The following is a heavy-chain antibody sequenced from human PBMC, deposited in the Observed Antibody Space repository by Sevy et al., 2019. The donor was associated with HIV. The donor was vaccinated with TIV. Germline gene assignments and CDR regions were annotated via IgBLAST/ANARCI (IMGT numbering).Heavy chain of an antibody. CDR1: GFTFSSYW. V-gene: IGHV3-7*01. J-gene: IGHJ4*02. CDR3: AREVPRLPITY. Sequence: GGSLRLSCAASGFTFSSYWMSWVRQAPGGGLEWVANINQDGSEKNYVDSVKGRFTISRDSAENSLYLQMNSLRVDDTAVYFCAREVPRLPITYWGQGSLVTVSS. CDR2: INQDGSEK. D-gene: IGHD6-25*01.